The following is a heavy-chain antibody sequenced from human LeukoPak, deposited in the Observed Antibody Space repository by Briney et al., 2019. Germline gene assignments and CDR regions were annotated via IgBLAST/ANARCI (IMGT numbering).Heavy chain of an antibody. Sequence: SETLSLTCAVYGGSFSGYYWSWIRQPPGKGLEWIGEINHSGSTNYNPSLKSRVTISVDTSKNQFSLKLSSVTAADTAVYYCAKESGQQLVHNTTFDYWGQGTLVTVSS. CDR3: AKESGQQLVHNTTFDY. J-gene: IGHJ4*02. V-gene: IGHV4-34*01. CDR2: INHSGST. CDR1: GGSFSGYY. D-gene: IGHD6-13*01.